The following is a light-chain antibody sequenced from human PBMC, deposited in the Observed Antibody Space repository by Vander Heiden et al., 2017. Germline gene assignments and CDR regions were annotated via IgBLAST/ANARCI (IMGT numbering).Light chain of an antibody. V-gene: IGKV1-5*03. CDR1: QGVGFW. CDR2: KAS. Sequence: DIQMMQSPSTLSASVGDTVTITCRAGQGVGFWLAWYQQKPGKAPNLLIYKASSLESGVPSRFSGKGSGTEFTLTISSLQPDDFATYYCQKYNSYPWTFGQGTKLEIK. CDR3: QKYNSYPWT. J-gene: IGKJ1*01.